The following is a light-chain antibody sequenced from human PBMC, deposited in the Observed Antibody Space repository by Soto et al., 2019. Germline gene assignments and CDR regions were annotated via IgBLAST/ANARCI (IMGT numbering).Light chain of an antibody. J-gene: IGLJ1*01. CDR2: DDG. Sequence: SYELAQPPSVSVAPGQTASITCGGDNIGSKSVHWYQQKPGQAPVLVVYDDGDRPSGIPERFSGSNSGNTATLTISRVEAGNEADYYCQVWDSDSDLYVFGTGTKVTVL. CDR1: NIGSKS. CDR3: QVWDSDSDLYV. V-gene: IGLV3-21*02.